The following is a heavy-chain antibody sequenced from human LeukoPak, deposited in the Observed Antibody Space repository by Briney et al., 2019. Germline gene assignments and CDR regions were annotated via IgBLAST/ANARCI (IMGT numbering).Heavy chain of an antibody. CDR3: ARRAGSQTGSYRYFDY. CDR1: GYSFTNYW. J-gene: IGHJ4*02. Sequence: LGESLKISCKGSGYSFTNYWIGWVRQMPGKGLEWMGIIYPGDSDTRYSPSFQGQVTMSADKSISTAYLQWSSLKASDTAMYYCARRAGSQTGSYRYFDYWGQGTLVTVSS. V-gene: IGHV5-51*01. CDR2: IYPGDSDT. D-gene: IGHD1-26*01.